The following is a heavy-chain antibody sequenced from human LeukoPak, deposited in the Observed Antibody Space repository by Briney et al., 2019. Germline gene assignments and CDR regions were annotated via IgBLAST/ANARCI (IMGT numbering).Heavy chain of an antibody. V-gene: IGHV4-39*07. CDR2: IYYSGST. J-gene: IGHJ4*02. D-gene: IGHD3-3*01. Sequence: PSETLLPCTVSGGSISSSSYYWGWIRQPPGKGLEWIGSIYYSGSTYYNPSLKSRVTISVDTSKNQFSLKLSSVTAADTAVYYCATRWTVWSGYYDYWGQGTLVTVSS. CDR3: ATRWTVWSGYYDY. CDR1: GGSISSSSYY.